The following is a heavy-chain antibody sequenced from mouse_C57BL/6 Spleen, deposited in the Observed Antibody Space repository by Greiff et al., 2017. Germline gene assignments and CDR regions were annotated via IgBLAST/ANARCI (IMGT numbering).Heavy chain of an antibody. Sequence: VQLQQSGAELVKPGASVKMSCKASGYTFTSYWITWVKQRPGQGLEWIGDIYPGSGSTNYNEKFKSKATLTVDTSSSTAYMQLSSLTSEDSAVYYCARWRYYGSSYYFDYWGQGTTLTVSS. D-gene: IGHD1-1*01. CDR3: ARWRYYGSSYYFDY. V-gene: IGHV1-55*01. CDR2: IYPGSGST. CDR1: GYTFTSYW. J-gene: IGHJ2*01.